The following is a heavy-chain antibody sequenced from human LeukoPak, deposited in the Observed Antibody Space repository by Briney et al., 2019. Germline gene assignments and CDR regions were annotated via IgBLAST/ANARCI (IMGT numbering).Heavy chain of an antibody. J-gene: IGHJ4*02. CDR3: AKGGTLWPLDY. D-gene: IGHD2/OR15-2a*01. V-gene: IGHV3-11*01. Sequence: GGSLRVSCAASGFIFSDYYMSWIRQAPGKGLEWVSYISSSGSTTYYADSVKGRFTISRDNAKNSVHLQMNSLRAEDTAVYYCAKGGTLWPLDYWGQGTLVTVSS. CDR2: ISSSGSTT. CDR1: GFIFSDYY.